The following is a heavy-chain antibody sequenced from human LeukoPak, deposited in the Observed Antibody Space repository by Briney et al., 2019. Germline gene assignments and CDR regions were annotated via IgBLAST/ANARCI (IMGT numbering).Heavy chain of an antibody. V-gene: IGHV1-69*04. CDR3: ATDSDPWGPAAGTIDY. J-gene: IGHJ4*02. CDR1: GGTFSSYA. Sequence: SVKVSCKASGGTFSSYAISWVRQAPGQGLEWMGRIIPILGIANYAQKFQGRVTMTEDTSTDTAYMELNSLRSEDTAVYYCATDSDPWGPAAGTIDYWGQGTLVTVSS. D-gene: IGHD6-13*01. CDR2: IIPILGIA.